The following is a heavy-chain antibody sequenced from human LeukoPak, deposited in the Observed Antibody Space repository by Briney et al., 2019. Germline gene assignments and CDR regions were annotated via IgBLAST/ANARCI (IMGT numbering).Heavy chain of an antibody. Sequence: SETLSLTCTVSGGSISSYYWSWIRQPAGKGLEWIGRICTSGSTNYNPSLKSRVTMSVDTSKNQFSLKLSSVTAADTAVYYCARDSNVPYYYYYMDVWGKGTTVTVSS. V-gene: IGHV4-4*07. CDR2: ICTSGST. D-gene: IGHD4-11*01. J-gene: IGHJ6*03. CDR1: GGSISSYY. CDR3: ARDSNVPYYYYYMDV.